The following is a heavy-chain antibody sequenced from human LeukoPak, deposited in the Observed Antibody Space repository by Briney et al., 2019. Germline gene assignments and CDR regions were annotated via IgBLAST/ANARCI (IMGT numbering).Heavy chain of an antibody. Sequence: GGSLRLSCAASGFTFSSYGMHWVRQAPGKGLEWVAVIWYDGSNKYYADSVKGGFTISRDNSKNTLYLQMNSLRAEDTAVYYCARIGAAYCGGDCSDPCDYWGQGTLVTVSS. J-gene: IGHJ4*02. CDR2: IWYDGSNK. D-gene: IGHD2-21*02. V-gene: IGHV3-33*01. CDR1: GFTFSSYG. CDR3: ARIGAAYCGGDCSDPCDY.